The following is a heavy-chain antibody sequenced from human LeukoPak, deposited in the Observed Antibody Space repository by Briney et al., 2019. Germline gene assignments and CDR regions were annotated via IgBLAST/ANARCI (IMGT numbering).Heavy chain of an antibody. J-gene: IGHJ4*02. D-gene: IGHD5-18*01. Sequence: PSETLSLTCTVSGGSMNDYYWNWVRQPPGKGLEWIGYVYHTGSTNYKSSLKRRVSISVDTSKNQFSLWLTSVTAADTAVYYCARGRVTAMGTFDLWGQGTLVIVSS. CDR1: GGSMNDYY. V-gene: IGHV4-59*01. CDR2: VYHTGST. CDR3: ARGRVTAMGTFDL.